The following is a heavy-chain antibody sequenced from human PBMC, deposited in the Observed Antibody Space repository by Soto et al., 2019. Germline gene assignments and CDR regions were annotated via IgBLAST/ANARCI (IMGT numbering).Heavy chain of an antibody. CDR2: ITPNSGDT. CDR3: ARDSTQSWSSVENWFDP. J-gene: IGHJ5*02. D-gene: IGHD1-26*01. Sequence: VASVKVSCKASGYSFTDYYIHWVRQAPGQGLEWMGWITPNSGDTKYAQKFQGRVTMTRDTSISTAYMELTRLTSDDTAVYYCARDSTQSWSSVENWFDPWGQGTLVTVSA. V-gene: IGHV1-2*02. CDR1: GYSFTDYY.